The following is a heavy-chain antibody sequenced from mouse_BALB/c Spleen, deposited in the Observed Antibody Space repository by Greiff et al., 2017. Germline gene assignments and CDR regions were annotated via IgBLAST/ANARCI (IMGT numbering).Heavy chain of an antibody. CDR2: ISSGGST. Sequence: EVQRVESGGGLVKPGGSLKLSCAASGFTFSSYAMSWVRQTPEKRLEWVASISSGGSTYYPDSVKGRFTISRDNARNILYLQMSSLRSEDTAMYYCARWGYPYAMDYWGQGTSVTVSS. D-gene: IGHD5-1-1*01. J-gene: IGHJ4*01. CDR1: GFTFSSYA. V-gene: IGHV5-6-5*01. CDR3: ARWGYPYAMDY.